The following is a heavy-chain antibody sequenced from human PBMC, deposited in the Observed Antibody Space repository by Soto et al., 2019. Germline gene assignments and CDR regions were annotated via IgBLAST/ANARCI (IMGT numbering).Heavy chain of an antibody. V-gene: IGHV6-1*01. J-gene: IGHJ6*02. D-gene: IGHD5-18*01. Sequence: SQTIPLTGAISGDSVSSNSAAWNWIRQSPSRGLEWLGRTYYRSKWYNDYAVSVKSRITINPDTSKNQFSLQLNSVTPEDTAVYYCSRDGAMIQLRYSSCGTHVRGPATTVT. CDR1: GDSVSSNSAA. CDR3: SRDGAMIQLRYSSCGTHV. CDR2: TYYRSKWYN.